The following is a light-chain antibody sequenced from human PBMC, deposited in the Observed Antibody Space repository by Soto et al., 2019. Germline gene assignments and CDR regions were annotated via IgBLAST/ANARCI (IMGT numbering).Light chain of an antibody. V-gene: IGKV3-20*01. Sequence: ALTQSPATLYLSPGEGATLSCKASQNVSNYLTWYQQKPGQAPKLLIYDASNRATGIPDRFRGSGSGTDFTLTISRLEPEDIAAYYCQQYDSSPTFGQGTRLEIK. J-gene: IGKJ5*01. CDR1: QNVSNY. CDR3: QQYDSSPT. CDR2: DAS.